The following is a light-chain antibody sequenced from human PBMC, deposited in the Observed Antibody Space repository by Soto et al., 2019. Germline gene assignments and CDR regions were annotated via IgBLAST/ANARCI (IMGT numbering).Light chain of an antibody. V-gene: IGKV3-20*01. Sequence: EIVLTQSPGTLSLSPGERATLSCRASQSVSSSYLAWYQQKPGQAPRLLIYGASSRATGIPDRFSGSGSGTDFTLTISRLEPEAFAVYYCQQYGSSPPTTFGQGKRLEI. J-gene: IGKJ5*01. CDR1: QSVSSSY. CDR3: QQYGSSPPTT. CDR2: GAS.